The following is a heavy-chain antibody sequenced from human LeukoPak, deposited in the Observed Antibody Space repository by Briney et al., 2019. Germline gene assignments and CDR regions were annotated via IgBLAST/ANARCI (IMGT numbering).Heavy chain of an antibody. CDR3: ASLGYCSSTSCYDGGH. V-gene: IGHV3-21*01. J-gene: IGHJ4*02. CDR2: ISSSSSYI. D-gene: IGHD2-2*01. Sequence: GGSLRLSCAASGFTFSSYSMNWVRQAPGKGLEWVSSISSSSSYIYYADSVKGRFTISRDNAKNSLYLQMNSLRAEDTAVYYCASLGYCSSTSCYDGGHWGQGTLVTVSS. CDR1: GFTFSSYS.